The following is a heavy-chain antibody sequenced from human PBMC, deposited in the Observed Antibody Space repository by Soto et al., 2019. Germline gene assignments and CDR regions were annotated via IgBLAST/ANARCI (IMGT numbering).Heavy chain of an antibody. CDR2: INAGNGNT. V-gene: IGHV1-3*01. CDR3: AGDFQRTRTVDY. Sequence: ASVKVSCKASGSTFTSYAMHSVRQAPGQRLEWLGWINAGNGNTKYSQKFQGRVPSTRDTSASTTYMELSSLRSEDTAVYYCAGDFQRTRTVDYWGHGTLVTVSS. CDR1: GSTFTSYA. D-gene: IGHD1-7*01. J-gene: IGHJ4*01.